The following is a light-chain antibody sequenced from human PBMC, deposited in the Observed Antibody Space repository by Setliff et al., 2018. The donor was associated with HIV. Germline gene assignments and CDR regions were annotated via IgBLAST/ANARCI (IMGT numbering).Light chain of an antibody. V-gene: IGLV3-21*04. Sequence: SYELTQPPSVSVAPGKTARITCGGHNIGSKTVHWYQQRPGQAPVLVIYYDSARPSGIPERFSGSNSGNTATLIISRVEAGDEADYYCQVWDSSSDHPGSVFGTGTKVTV. J-gene: IGLJ1*01. CDR1: NIGSKT. CDR2: YDS. CDR3: QVWDSSSDHPGSV.